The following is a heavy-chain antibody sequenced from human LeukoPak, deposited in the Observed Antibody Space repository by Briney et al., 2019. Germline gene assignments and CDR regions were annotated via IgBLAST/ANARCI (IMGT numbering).Heavy chain of an antibody. Sequence: GGSLRLSCTASGLTVSSKYMTCVRQTPGKGLEWVSLIYSGGDTYYADSVMGRFTISRDNSKNTLYLQMNSLRAEDTAVYYCASVVVRLTYYFDYWGQGSLVTVSS. CDR2: IYSGGDT. J-gene: IGHJ4*02. V-gene: IGHV3-53*01. D-gene: IGHD2-15*01. CDR1: GLTVSSKY. CDR3: ASVVVRLTYYFDY.